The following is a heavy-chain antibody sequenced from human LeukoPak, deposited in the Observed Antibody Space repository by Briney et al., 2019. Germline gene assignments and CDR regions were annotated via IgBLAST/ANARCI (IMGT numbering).Heavy chain of an antibody. CDR3: TTDWGSIY. V-gene: IGHV3-15*01. Sequence: PGGSLRLSCVVSGFTFSDAWMNWVRQAPGKGLEWVGRIKSKADDETTDYAAPVKGRFTVSRDDSESTHYLQMNSLKTEDTAVYYCTTDWGSIYWGQRTLVTVSS. CDR1: GFTFSDAW. D-gene: IGHD7-27*01. CDR2: IKSKADDETT. J-gene: IGHJ4*02.